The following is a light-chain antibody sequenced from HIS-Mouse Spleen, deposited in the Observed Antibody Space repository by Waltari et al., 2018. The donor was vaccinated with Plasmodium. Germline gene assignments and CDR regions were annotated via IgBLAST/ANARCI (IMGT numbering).Light chain of an antibody. CDR3: QQYNNWPPWT. J-gene: IGKJ1*01. V-gene: IGKV1-27*01. CDR1: QGISNY. Sequence: DLQMTQSPSSLSASVGDRVTLTCRASQGISNYLAWDQQKPGKVPKLLIYAASTLQSGVPSRFSGSGSGTDFTLTISSLQPEDVATYYCQQYNNWPPWTFGQGTKVEIK. CDR2: AAS.